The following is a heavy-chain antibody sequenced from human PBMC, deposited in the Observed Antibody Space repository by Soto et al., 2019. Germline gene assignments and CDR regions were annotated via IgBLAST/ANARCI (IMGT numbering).Heavy chain of an antibody. CDR3: ANEGQFRAEGFDV. CDR2: LSRGGGTT. CDR1: GFTFSSHG. Sequence: EAQLLASGGDWAQPGGSLRLSCAASGFTFSSHGMSWVRQVPGQGLEWIAGLSRGGGTTYYADSVKGRFTISIDNSKNMMDLIMNSLKFEDTALNYCANEGQFRAEGFDVWGQGTMLTVSS. J-gene: IGHJ3*01. V-gene: IGHV3-23*01. D-gene: IGHD6-25*01.